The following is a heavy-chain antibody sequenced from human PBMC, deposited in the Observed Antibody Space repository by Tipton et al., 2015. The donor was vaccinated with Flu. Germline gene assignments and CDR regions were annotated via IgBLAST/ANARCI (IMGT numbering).Heavy chain of an antibody. J-gene: IGHJ6*02. CDR2: IYSGGST. Sequence: SLRLSCAASGFTVSGNYMSWVRQAPGKGLEWVSVIYSGGSTYYADSVKGRFTISRDNSKNTLYLQMNSPRAEDTAVYYCARGTVVTFYGMDVWGQGTTVTVSS. CDR1: GFTVSGNY. CDR3: ARGTVVTFYGMDV. V-gene: IGHV3-53*01. D-gene: IGHD2-21*02.